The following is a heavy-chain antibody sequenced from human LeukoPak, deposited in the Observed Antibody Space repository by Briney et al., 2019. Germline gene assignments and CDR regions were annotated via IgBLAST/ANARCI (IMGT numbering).Heavy chain of an antibody. CDR1: GFTFRSYG. V-gene: IGHV3-30*02. Sequence: PGGPLRLSCAASGFTFRSYGMHWLRQAPGKALEWGALIRYDGSNKLYADSVKRRFTISRESSKHTLYLKMNTLSAEHTAVLYCAKYSSVYHYDSRSLDYWGLGTLVT. J-gene: IGHJ4*02. D-gene: IGHD3-22*01. CDR2: IRYDGSNK. CDR3: AKYSSVYHYDSRSLDY.